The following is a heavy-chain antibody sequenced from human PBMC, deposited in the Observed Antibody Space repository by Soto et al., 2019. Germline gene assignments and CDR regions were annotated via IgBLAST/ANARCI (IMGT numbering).Heavy chain of an antibody. CDR1: GYTFTSYG. Sequence: QVQLVQSGAEVKKPGASVKVSCKASGYTFTSYGISWVRQAPGQGLEWMGWISAYNGNTNYAQKLQGRVTMTTDTSTSTAYMELRSLRSDDTAVYSCVSDSTRRQTTLDYYYYGMDVWGQGTTVTVSS. V-gene: IGHV1-18*01. CDR3: VSDSTRRQTTLDYYYYGMDV. J-gene: IGHJ6*02. D-gene: IGHD3-22*01. CDR2: ISAYNGNT.